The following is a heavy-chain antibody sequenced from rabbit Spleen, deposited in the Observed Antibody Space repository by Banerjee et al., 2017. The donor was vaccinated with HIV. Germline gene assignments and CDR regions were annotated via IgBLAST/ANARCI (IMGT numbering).Heavy chain of an antibody. CDR3: ARDLAGVIGWNFGL. CDR1: GFTLSSYY. CDR2: INAVNGNA. V-gene: IGHV1S45*01. Sequence: QEQLEESGGDLVKPEASLTLTCTASGFTLSSYYMCWVRQAPGKGLEWIACINAVNGNAVYANWARRRFTISKTSSTTVSLQVTSLTAADTATYFCARDLAGVIGWNFGLWGQGTLVTVS. J-gene: IGHJ3*01. D-gene: IGHD4-1*01.